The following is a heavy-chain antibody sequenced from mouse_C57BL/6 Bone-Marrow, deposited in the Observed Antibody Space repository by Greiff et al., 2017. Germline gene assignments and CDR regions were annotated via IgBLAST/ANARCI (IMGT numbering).Heavy chain of an antibody. CDR2: FHPYNGDT. V-gene: IGHV1-47*01. D-gene: IGHD2-1*01. Sequence: VQLQQSGAELVKPGASVKMSCKASGYTFTTYPIEWMKQNHGKSLEWIGNFHPYNGDTKYNEKFKGKATLTVEKSSSTVYLELSRSTSDDSAVYYCARGGNYGGYYFDYWGQGTTLTVSS. J-gene: IGHJ2*01. CDR1: GYTFTTYP. CDR3: ARGGNYGGYYFDY.